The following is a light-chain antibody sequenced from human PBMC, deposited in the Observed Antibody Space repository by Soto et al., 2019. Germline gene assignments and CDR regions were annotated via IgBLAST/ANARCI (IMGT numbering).Light chain of an antibody. CDR1: NSNVGIGY. CDR2: KTN. CDR3: GSWDSSLSAYV. Sequence: QSVLAQPPSASGTPGQRVTMSCSGKNSNVGIGYVYWYQQLPGSAPKLLIYKTNKRPSGIPDRFSGSKSGTSATLGITGFQTGDEADYYCGSWDSSLSAYVFGTGTKVTVL. J-gene: IGLJ1*01. V-gene: IGLV1-51*01.